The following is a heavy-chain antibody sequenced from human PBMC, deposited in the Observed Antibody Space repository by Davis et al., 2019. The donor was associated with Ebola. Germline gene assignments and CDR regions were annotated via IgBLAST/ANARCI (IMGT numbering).Heavy chain of an antibody. Sequence: GESLKISCAASGFSFSSYVMYWVRQAPGRGLDWVAGISYDGTNKNYADSGKGRFTISRDNSKNTLDLQMNSLRPEDTAVYYCVKTRSNWWNDALEIWGRGTMVIVSS. J-gene: IGHJ3*02. CDR3: VKTRSNWWNDALEI. CDR2: ISYDGTNK. V-gene: IGHV3-30*18. D-gene: IGHD2-8*02. CDR1: GFSFSSYV.